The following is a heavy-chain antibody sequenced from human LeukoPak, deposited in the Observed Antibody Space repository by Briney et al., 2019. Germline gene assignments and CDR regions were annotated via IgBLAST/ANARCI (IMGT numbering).Heavy chain of an antibody. V-gene: IGHV3-9*01. J-gene: IGHJ4*02. CDR2: ISWNSGSI. CDR1: GFTFDDYA. D-gene: IGHD3-3*01. Sequence: GGSLRLSCAASGFTFDDYAMHWVRPAPGRGLEWVSCISWNSGSIGYADSVKGRFTISRDNAKNSLYLQMNSLRAEDTALYYCAKQWSGYYTGVFDYWGQGTLVTVSS. CDR3: AKQWSGYYTGVFDY.